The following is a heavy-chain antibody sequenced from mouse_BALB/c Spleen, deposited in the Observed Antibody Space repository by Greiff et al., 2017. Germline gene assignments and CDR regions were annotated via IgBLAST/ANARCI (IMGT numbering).Heavy chain of an antibody. V-gene: IGHV2-6-7*01. CDR1: GFSLTGYG. J-gene: IGHJ4*01. CDR2: IWGDGST. CDR3: ARGLRSSFLYYAMDY. D-gene: IGHD1-1*01. Sequence: VKLMESGPGLVAPSQSLSITCTVSGFSLTGYGVNWVRQPPGKGLEWLGMIWGDGSTDYNSALKSRLSISKDNSKSQVFLKMNSLQTDDTARYYCARGLRSSFLYYAMDYWGQGTSVTVSS.